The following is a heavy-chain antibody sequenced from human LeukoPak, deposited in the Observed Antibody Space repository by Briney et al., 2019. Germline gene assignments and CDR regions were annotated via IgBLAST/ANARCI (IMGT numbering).Heavy chain of an antibody. CDR1: GGSFSGYY. D-gene: IGHD3-3*02. V-gene: IGHV4-34*01. Sequence: PSETLSLTCAVYGGSFSGYYWSWIRQSPGKGLEWIGEINHYGSTNYNPSLKSRVTISVDTSKNQFSLKLSSVTAADTAVYYCASISDPRSHYYYYMDVWGKGTTVTVSS. CDR3: ASISDPRSHYYYYMDV. CDR2: INHYGST. J-gene: IGHJ6*03.